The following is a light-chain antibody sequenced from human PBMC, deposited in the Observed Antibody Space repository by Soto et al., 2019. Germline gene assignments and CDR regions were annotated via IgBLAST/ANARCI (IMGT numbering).Light chain of an antibody. CDR2: DVN. Sequence: QSALTQSASVSGSPGQSITISCTGTSSNIGAYNFVSWYQQHPGKAPKLMLYDVNIRPSGVSNRFSGSKSGNTASLTISGLQAEDEADYYCTSCTTSTTMIFGGGTKLTVL. CDR1: SSNIGAYNF. J-gene: IGLJ2*01. CDR3: TSCTTSTTMI. V-gene: IGLV2-14*03.